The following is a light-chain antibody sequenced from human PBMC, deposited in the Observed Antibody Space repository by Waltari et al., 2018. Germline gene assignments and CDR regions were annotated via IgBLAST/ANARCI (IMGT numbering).Light chain of an antibody. CDR3: CSYAGSSTWV. V-gene: IGLV2-23*01. CDR2: EGS. J-gene: IGLJ2*01. Sequence: QSALTQPASVSGSPGQSITSSCTGTSSDVWSYNLASWYQQHPGKAPKLMIYEGSKRPSGVSNRFSGSKSGNTASLTISGLQAEDEADYYCCSYAGSSTWVFGGGTKLTVL. CDR1: SSDVWSYNL.